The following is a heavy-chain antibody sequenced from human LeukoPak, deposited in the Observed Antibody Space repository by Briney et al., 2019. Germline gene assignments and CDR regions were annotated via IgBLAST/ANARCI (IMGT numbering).Heavy chain of an antibody. D-gene: IGHD3-22*01. CDR2: IYHSGST. Sequence: PSETLSLTCAVSGYSISSGYYWGWIRQPPGKGLERIGSIYHSGSTYYNPSLKSRVTISVDTSKNQFSLKLSSVTAADTAVYYCARAYYYDSSGYYSPLDYWGQGTLVTVSS. CDR3: ARAYYYDSSGYYSPLDY. J-gene: IGHJ4*02. CDR1: GYSISSGYY. V-gene: IGHV4-38-2*01.